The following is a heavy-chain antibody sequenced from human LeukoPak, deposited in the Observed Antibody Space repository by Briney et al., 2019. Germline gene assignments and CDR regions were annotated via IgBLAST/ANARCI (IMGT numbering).Heavy chain of an antibody. D-gene: IGHD1-26*01. Sequence: GGSLRLSCAASGFTFSSYNTNWVRQAPGKGLEWVSSITSSSSYIFYADSVKGRFTISRDNAKNSLYLQLNDLRAEDTAVYYCARYSGTYRDYWGQGTLVTVSS. V-gene: IGHV3-21*01. CDR1: GFTFSSYN. J-gene: IGHJ4*02. CDR3: ARYSGTYRDY. CDR2: ITSSSSYI.